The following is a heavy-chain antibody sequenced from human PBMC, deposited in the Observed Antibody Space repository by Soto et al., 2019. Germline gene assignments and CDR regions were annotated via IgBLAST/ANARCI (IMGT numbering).Heavy chain of an antibody. V-gene: IGHV3-30*18. J-gene: IGHJ5*01. D-gene: IGHD3-3*01. Sequence: PGGSLRLSCAASGSTFNNYGMHWVRQAPGKGLEWVAVISFDGRNKYYVDSVKGRFTVSRDNSKNMLYLQMNSLRPEDTAVYYCAKDRRRTYYDFWSGYGTGGFESWGQGTLVTVSS. CDR3: AKDRRRTYYDFWSGYGTGGFES. CDR1: GSTFNNYG. CDR2: ISFDGRNK.